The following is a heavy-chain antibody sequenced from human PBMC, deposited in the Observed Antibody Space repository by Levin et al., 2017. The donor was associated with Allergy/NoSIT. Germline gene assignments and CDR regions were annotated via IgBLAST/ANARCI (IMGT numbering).Heavy chain of an antibody. J-gene: IGHJ4*02. Sequence: PSETLSLTCAASGFTFSSYWMHWVRQAPGKGLVWVSRINSDGSSTSYADSVKGRFTISRDNAKNTVYLQMNSLRDEDTAVYYCARYGDHYCDYWGQGTLVTVSS. CDR1: GFTFSSYW. CDR2: INSDGSST. V-gene: IGHV3-74*01. D-gene: IGHD4-17*01. CDR3: ARYGDHYCDY.